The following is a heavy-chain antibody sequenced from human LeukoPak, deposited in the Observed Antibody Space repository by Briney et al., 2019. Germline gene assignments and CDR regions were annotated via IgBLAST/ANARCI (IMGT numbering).Heavy chain of an antibody. CDR1: GGSISSSSYY. CDR2: IFYSGTT. D-gene: IGHD6-19*01. J-gene: IGHJ5*02. CDR3: AREGAVANLRFDP. V-gene: IGHV4-39*07. Sequence: PSETLSLTCTVSGGSISSSSYYWGWIRQPPGKGLEWIGSIFYSGTTYYNPSLKSQVTISVDTSKRQFSLELSSMTAADTAVYYCAREGAVANLRFDPWGQGTLVTVSS.